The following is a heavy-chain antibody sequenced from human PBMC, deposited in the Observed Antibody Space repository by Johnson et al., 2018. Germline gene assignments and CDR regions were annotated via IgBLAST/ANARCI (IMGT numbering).Heavy chain of an antibody. CDR3: ARDLRTTVVNRYYYYYMDV. CDR1: GFTFSSYW. Sequence: EVQLLESGGGLVQPGGSLRLSCAASGFTFSSYWMSWVRQAPGRGLEWVANIKQDGSEKYYVDSVKGHFTISRDNAKNSLYLQMNSLRAEATAVYYCARDLRTTVVNRYYYYYMDVWGKGTTVTVSS. J-gene: IGHJ6*03. D-gene: IGHD4-23*01. V-gene: IGHV3-7*01. CDR2: IKQDGSEK.